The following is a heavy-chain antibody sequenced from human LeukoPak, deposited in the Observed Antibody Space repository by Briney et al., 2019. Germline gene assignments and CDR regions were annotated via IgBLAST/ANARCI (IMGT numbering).Heavy chain of an antibody. D-gene: IGHD1-14*01. CDR1: GFTFTTYD. CDR2: ISSGGDIK. J-gene: IGHJ4*02. Sequence: GGSLRLSCAASGFTFTTYDMHWVRQAPGKGLEWVAVISSGGDIKIYADSVKGQFTISRDNSKNTLFLEMNSLRVDDTAVYYCARDYRSGAPDFLDSWGQGTPVTVSS. V-gene: IGHV3-30-3*01. CDR3: ARDYRSGAPDFLDS.